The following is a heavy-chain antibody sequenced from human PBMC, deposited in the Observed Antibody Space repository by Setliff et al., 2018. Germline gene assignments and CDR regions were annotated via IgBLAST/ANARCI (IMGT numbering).Heavy chain of an antibody. CDR1: GYTFTNYW. CDR3: ARALASAGTVYFDY. V-gene: IGHV5-51*01. Sequence: PGESLKISCQGSGYTFTNYWTGWVRQMPGKGLEWMGILKPGDSGIRYSPSFQGQVTISADKSISTAYLQWSSLKASDTAMYYCARALASAGTVYFDYWGQGTLVTVSS. D-gene: IGHD6-13*01. J-gene: IGHJ4*02. CDR2: LKPGDSGI.